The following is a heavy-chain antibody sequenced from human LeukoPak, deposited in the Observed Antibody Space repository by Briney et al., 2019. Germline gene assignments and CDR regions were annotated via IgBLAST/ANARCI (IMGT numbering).Heavy chain of an antibody. Sequence: GGSLRLSCAASGFTLSNYYMSWIRQAPGKGLEWVSYISSSGSSIYYADSVKGRFTMSRDNAKNSLYLQMNSLRAEDTAVYYCAGTLSVVPAAIGYWGQGTLVTVSS. D-gene: IGHD2-2*01. CDR2: ISSSGSSI. V-gene: IGHV3-11*01. CDR3: AGTLSVVPAAIGY. CDR1: GFTLSNYY. J-gene: IGHJ4*02.